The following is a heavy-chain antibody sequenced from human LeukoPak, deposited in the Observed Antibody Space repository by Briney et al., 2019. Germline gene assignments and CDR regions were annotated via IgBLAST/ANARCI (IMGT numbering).Heavy chain of an antibody. CDR2: IYYSGST. CDR3: ARRIRAFPYYFAY. D-gene: IGHD3-3*02. Sequence: SETLSLTCTGSGGSIISSSYYWGWIRQPPGKGLEWIGSIYYSGSTYTNPSLKSRVTISVDTSTNQFSLKLSSVTAADTAVYYCARRIRAFPYYFAYWGQGALVTVSS. J-gene: IGHJ4*02. CDR1: GGSIISSSYY. V-gene: IGHV4-39*01.